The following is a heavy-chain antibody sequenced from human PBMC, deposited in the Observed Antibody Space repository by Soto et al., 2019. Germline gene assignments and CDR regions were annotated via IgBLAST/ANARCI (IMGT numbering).Heavy chain of an antibody. V-gene: IGHV1-18*01. CDR2: ISAYNGNT. J-gene: IGHJ3*02. D-gene: IGHD3-3*01. CDR3: ARGEGCNTYYDFWSGYRGLSAAFDI. Sequence: GASVKFSCQASGYTFTSYGISWVRQAPGQGLECMGWISAYNGNTNYAQKLQGRGTMTTXTXXSXXXMXLXXLRXDXTAVYCCARGEGCNTYYDFWSGYRGLSAAFDIWG. CDR1: GYTFTSYG.